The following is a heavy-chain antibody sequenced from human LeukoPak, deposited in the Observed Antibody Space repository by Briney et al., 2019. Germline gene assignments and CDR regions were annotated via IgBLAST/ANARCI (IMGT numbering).Heavy chain of an antibody. Sequence: SETLSLTCTVSGGSMSTYYWSWIRQPAGKGLEWIGRIDNSGLTNYNPSLKSRVTMSVDTSKNHFSLKMSSVNAADTAVYYCAKGPYGAGSYGVDYWGQGTLVTVSS. CDR1: GGSMSTYY. CDR3: AKGPYGAGSYGVDY. J-gene: IGHJ4*02. V-gene: IGHV4-4*07. D-gene: IGHD3-10*01. CDR2: IDNSGLT.